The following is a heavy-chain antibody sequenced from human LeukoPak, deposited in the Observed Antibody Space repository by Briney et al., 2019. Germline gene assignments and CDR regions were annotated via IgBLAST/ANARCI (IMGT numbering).Heavy chain of an antibody. J-gene: IGHJ4*02. V-gene: IGHV4-59*06. Sequence: SETLSLTCTVSGGSISSYYWSWIRQPAGKGLEWIGYICYSGSTYYNPSLKSRVTISVDTSKNQFSLKLSSVTAAGTAVYYCARGVTYSSSWYPFDYWGQGTLVTVSS. CDR2: ICYSGST. D-gene: IGHD6-13*01. CDR3: ARGVTYSSSWYPFDY. CDR1: GGSISSYY.